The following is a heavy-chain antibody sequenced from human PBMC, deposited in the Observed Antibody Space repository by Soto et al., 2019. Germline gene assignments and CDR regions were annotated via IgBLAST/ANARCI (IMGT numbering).Heavy chain of an antibody. J-gene: IGHJ3*02. CDR1: GGSVSSGSYY. V-gene: IGHV4-61*01. Sequence: QVQLLESGPGLVKSSETQSLTCTVSGGSVSSGSYYWSWIRQPPGKGLEWIGYIYYSGSTNYNPSLKSRVTISVDTSKNQFSLKLSSVTAADTAVYYCARGSGPNDAFDIWGQGTMVTVSS. D-gene: IGHD2-15*01. CDR2: IYYSGST. CDR3: ARGSGPNDAFDI.